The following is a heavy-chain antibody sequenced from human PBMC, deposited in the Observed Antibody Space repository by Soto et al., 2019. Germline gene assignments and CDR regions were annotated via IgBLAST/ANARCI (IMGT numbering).Heavy chain of an antibody. CDR2: IVVASGRT. CDR3: SADHPHTAIGWPV. CDR1: GFDFGSFG. V-gene: IGHV1-58*02. Sequence: GASVKVSCKASGFDFGSFGIQFLRQTRGRGLEWIGWIVVASGRTNYVRQFQGRVAFSRDMSSTTAYMDLYDLKSDDTAVYFCSADHPHTAIGWPVWGQGTTVTVSS. J-gene: IGHJ6*02.